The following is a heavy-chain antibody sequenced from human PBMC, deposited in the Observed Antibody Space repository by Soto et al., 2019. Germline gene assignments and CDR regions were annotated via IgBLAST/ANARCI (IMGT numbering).Heavy chain of an antibody. CDR1: GYTFTSYY. CDR3: ARGPYYDNTGYYPTLQNYYYYYGMDV. CDR2: INPSGGST. Sequence: QVQLVQYGAEVKKPGASVKVSCKASGYTFTSYYMHWVRQAPGQGLEWMGIINPSGGSTSYAQKFQGRVTMTRDTSTHTVYMELSSLRSEDTAVYYCARGPYYDNTGYYPTLQNYYYYYGMDVWGQGTTVTVSS. V-gene: IGHV1-46*01. D-gene: IGHD3-22*01. J-gene: IGHJ6*02.